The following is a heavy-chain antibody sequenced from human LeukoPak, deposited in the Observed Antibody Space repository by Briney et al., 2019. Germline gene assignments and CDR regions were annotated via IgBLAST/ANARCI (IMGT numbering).Heavy chain of an antibody. D-gene: IGHD2-15*01. Sequence: ASVKVSCKVSGYTLTELSMHWVRPAPGKGLEWMGGFDPEDGETIYAQKFQGRVTMTEDTSTDTAYMELSSLRSEDTAVYYCATGGWAAQNWFDPWGQGTLVTVSS. CDR3: ATGGWAAQNWFDP. J-gene: IGHJ5*02. CDR2: FDPEDGET. V-gene: IGHV1-24*01. CDR1: GYTLTELS.